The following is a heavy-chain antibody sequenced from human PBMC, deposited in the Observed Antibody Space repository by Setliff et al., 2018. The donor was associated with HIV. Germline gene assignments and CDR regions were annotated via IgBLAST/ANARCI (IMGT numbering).Heavy chain of an antibody. CDR1: GFTFSYYS. D-gene: IGHD6-13*01. Sequence: PGGSLRLSCAASGFTFSYYSVNWVRQAPGKGLEWVSSITSNTDYISYADSVKGRFTISRDNTKNSLYLQMNSLRAEDTAVYYCATLPAAIVSSTYYFDYWGQGTLVTVSS. CDR2: ITSNTDYI. J-gene: IGHJ4*02. CDR3: ATLPAAIVSSTYYFDY. V-gene: IGHV3-21*01.